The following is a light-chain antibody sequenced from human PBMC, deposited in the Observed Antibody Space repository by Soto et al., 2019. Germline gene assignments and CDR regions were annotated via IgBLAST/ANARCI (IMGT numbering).Light chain of an antibody. J-gene: IGLJ2*01. CDR1: SSDVGAYDY. V-gene: IGLV2-8*01. Sequence: QSALTQPPSASGSPGQSVTISCTGTSSDVGAYDYVSWYQQQSGKAPRLLIYEVTNRPSGVPDRFSGSKSGNTASLTVSGLQADDEADYYCSSYAGINNLIFGAGTKLTVL. CDR3: SSYAGINNLI. CDR2: EVT.